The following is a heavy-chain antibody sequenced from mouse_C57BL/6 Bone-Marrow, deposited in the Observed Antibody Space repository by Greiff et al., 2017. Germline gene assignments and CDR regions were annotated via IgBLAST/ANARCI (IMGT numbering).Heavy chain of an antibody. CDR1: GFTFSSYA. V-gene: IGHV5-4*01. Sequence: EVKLVESGGGLVKPGGSLKLSCAASGFTFSSYAMSWVSQTPEKRLEWVATISDGGSYTYYPDNVKGRFTISRDNAKNHLYLQMSHLKSEDTAMYYCARDITTVVYFDVWGTGTTVTVSS. CDR2: ISDGGSYT. J-gene: IGHJ1*03. CDR3: ARDITTVVYFDV. D-gene: IGHD1-1*01.